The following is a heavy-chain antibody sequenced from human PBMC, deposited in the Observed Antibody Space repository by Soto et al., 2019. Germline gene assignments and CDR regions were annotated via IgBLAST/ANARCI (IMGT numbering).Heavy chain of an antibody. Sequence: EVQLVESGGGLVQLGRSLRLSCAASGFTFDDYAMHWVRQAPGKGLEWVSGISWNSGSIGYADSVKGRFTISRDNAKNSLYLQMNSLRAEDTALYYCAKDRHYDSSGYYSILDYWGQGTLVTVSS. CDR1: GFTFDDYA. J-gene: IGHJ4*02. CDR3: AKDRHYDSSGYYSILDY. D-gene: IGHD3-22*01. V-gene: IGHV3-9*01. CDR2: ISWNSGSI.